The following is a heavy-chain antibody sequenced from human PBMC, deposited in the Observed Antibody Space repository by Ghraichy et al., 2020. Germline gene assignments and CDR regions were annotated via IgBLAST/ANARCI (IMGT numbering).Heavy chain of an antibody. V-gene: IGHV4-59*01. Sequence: SETLSLTCPVPGGSISSYYSSWIRQPPGKGLEWIGYTYYSGSTNYNPSLTSRVTISVDTSKNQFSLKLSSVTAADTAVYYCARDRGLQEGDAVDIWGQGTIVTVSS. CDR1: GGSISSYY. CDR2: TYYSGST. D-gene: IGHD2-15*01. CDR3: ARDRGLQEGDAVDI. J-gene: IGHJ3*02.